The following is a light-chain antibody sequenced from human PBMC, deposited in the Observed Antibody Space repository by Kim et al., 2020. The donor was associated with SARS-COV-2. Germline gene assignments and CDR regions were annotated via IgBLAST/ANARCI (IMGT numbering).Light chain of an antibody. CDR3: AAWDGSLRGRV. CDR1: SSNIGSNY. V-gene: IGLV1-47*01. J-gene: IGLJ2*01. Sequence: QSVLTQPPSASGTPGQKVTISCSGSSSNIGSNYVYWYQQLPGTAPKLLIYKNNQRPSGVPDRFSGSKSGTSASLAISGLQSEDEADYFCAAWDGSLRGRVFGGGTQLTVL. CDR2: KNN.